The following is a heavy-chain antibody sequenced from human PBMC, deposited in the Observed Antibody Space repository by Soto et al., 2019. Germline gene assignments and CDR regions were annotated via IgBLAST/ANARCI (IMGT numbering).Heavy chain of an antibody. V-gene: IGHV4-61*01. Sequence: QVQLQESGPGLVKPSETLSLTCTVSGGSASSGSYYWSWIRQPPGKGLEWIGYIYYSGSTNYNPSLKSRVTISVDTSKNQFSLKLSSVTAADTAVYYCANYPTTVSSDYWGQGTLVTVSS. J-gene: IGHJ4*02. CDR3: ANYPTTVSSDY. CDR1: GGSASSGSYY. CDR2: IYYSGST. D-gene: IGHD4-17*01.